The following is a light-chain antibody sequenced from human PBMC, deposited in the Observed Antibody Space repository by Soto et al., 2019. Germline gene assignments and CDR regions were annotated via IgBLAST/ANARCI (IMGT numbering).Light chain of an antibody. CDR3: QQRSNWRGT. CDR1: QTISNTF. CDR2: GAS. J-gene: IGKJ4*01. V-gene: IGKV3D-20*02. Sequence: EIVLTQSPGTLSLSPGERATLSCRASQTISNTFLAWYQQRPGQAPRLLIYGASGRAAGIPDRFSGSGSGTDFTLSISSLEPEDFAVYYCQQRSNWRGTFGGGTKVDIK.